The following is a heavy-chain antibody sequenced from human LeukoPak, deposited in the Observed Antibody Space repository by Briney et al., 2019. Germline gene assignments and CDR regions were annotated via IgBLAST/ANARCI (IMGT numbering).Heavy chain of an antibody. CDR3: AREPYDSSGYYYENNY. CDR1: GFTFSSYA. Sequence: GGSLRLSCAASGFTFSSYAMSWVRQAPGKGLEWVSAISGSGGSTYYADSVKGRFTISRDNAKNSLYLQMNSLRAEDTAVYYCAREPYDSSGYYYENNYWGQGTLVTVSS. D-gene: IGHD3-22*01. J-gene: IGHJ4*02. CDR2: ISGSGGST. V-gene: IGHV3-23*01.